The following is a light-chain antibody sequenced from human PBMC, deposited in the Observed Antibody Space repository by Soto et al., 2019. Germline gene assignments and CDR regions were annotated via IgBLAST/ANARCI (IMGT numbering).Light chain of an antibody. J-gene: IGKJ5*01. CDR3: QQYISYPIT. V-gene: IGKV1-16*01. CDR2: GTS. CDR1: QGISKY. Sequence: DIQMTQSPSSLSASVGDRVTITCRASQGISKYLAWFQQKPGKAPKSLIYGTSSLHSGVPSRFSGSGSGTDFTLTITSLQPADFATYYCQQYISYPITFGQGTRLEIK.